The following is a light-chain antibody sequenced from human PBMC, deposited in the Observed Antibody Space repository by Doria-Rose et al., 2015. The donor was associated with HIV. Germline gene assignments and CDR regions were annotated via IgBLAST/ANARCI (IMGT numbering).Light chain of an antibody. Sequence: TQSHSSLSASDVGRVIITCRASHGTSTYLPWWQQKPGKVPKLLIYDASTLQSGVPSRFSGSGSGTDFNFTVSGLQPEDIATYYCQKYENLPLTFGGGTKIEI. CDR3: QKYENLPLT. CDR1: HGTSTY. J-gene: IGKJ4*01. V-gene: IGKV1-27*01. CDR2: DAS.